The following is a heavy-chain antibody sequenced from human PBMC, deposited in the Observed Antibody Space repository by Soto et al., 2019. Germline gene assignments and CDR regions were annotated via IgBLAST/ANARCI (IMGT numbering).Heavy chain of an antibody. D-gene: IGHD2-15*01. CDR1: GFTFSSYG. CDR3: AKETYSGPLDY. J-gene: IGHJ4*02. V-gene: IGHV3-30*18. CDR2: ISYDGSNK. Sequence: QVQLVESGGGVVQPGRSLRLSWAASGFTFSSYGMHWLRQARGKGLEWVAVISYDGSNKYYADSVKGRCTISRDNSKNTLYLQMNSLRAEDTAVYYCAKETYSGPLDYWGQGTLVIVSS.